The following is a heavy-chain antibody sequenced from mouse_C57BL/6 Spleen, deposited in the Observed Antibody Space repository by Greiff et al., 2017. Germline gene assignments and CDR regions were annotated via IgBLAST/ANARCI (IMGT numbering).Heavy chain of an antibody. V-gene: IGHV1-82*01. D-gene: IGHD3-2*02. CDR1: GYAFSSSW. J-gene: IGHJ3*01. CDR2: IYPGGGDI. CDR3: ARYDSSGYPFAY. Sequence: QVQLQQSGPELVKPGASVKISCKASGYAFSSSWMNWVKQRPGKGLEWIGRIYPGGGDINYNGKFKGKATLTADKSSSTAYMQLSSLTSEDSAVYFCARYDSSGYPFAYWGQGTLVTVSA.